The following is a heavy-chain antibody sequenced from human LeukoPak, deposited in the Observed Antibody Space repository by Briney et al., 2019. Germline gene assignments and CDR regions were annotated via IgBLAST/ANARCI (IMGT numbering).Heavy chain of an antibody. Sequence: GGSLRLSCAASGFTFGNYWMTWVRQAPGKGLEWVANIKQDGSEKYYVDSVKGRFTISRDNAKNSLYLQMNSLRAEDTAVYYCARDRGGYNYHYWGQGTLVTVSS. V-gene: IGHV3-7*04. CDR2: IKQDGSEK. J-gene: IGHJ4*02. CDR1: GFTFGNYW. D-gene: IGHD5-24*01. CDR3: ARDRGGYNYHY.